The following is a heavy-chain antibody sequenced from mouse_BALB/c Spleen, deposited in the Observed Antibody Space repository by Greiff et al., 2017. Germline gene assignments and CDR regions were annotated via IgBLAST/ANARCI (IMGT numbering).Heavy chain of an antibody. Sequence: EVKVEESGGGLVKPGGSLKLSCAASGFTFSSYAMSWVRQTPEKRLEWVASISSGGSTYYPDSVKGRFTISRDNARNILYLQMSSLRSEDTAMYYCARLTTVVAPDYWGQGTTRTVSS. CDR3: ARLTTVVAPDY. CDR1: GFTFSSYA. J-gene: IGHJ2*01. CDR2: ISSGGST. D-gene: IGHD1-1*01. V-gene: IGHV5-6-5*01.